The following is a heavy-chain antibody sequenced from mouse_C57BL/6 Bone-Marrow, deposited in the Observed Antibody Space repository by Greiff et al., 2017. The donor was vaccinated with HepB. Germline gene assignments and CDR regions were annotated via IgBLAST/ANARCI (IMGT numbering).Heavy chain of an antibody. CDR3: ARGDYYDYDGAMDY. V-gene: IGHV1-81*01. CDR1: GYTFTSYG. Sequence: QVQLQQSGAELARPGASVKLSCKASGYTFTSYGISWVKQRTGQGLEWIGEIYPRSGNTYYNEKFKGKATLTADKSSSTAYMELRSMTSEDSAVYFCARGDYYDYDGAMDYWGQGTSVTVSS. CDR2: IYPRSGNT. D-gene: IGHD2-4*01. J-gene: IGHJ4*01.